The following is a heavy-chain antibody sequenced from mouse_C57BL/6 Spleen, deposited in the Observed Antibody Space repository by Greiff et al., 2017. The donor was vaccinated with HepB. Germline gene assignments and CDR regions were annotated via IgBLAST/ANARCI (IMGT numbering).Heavy chain of an antibody. CDR2: IDPSDSYT. J-gene: IGHJ3*01. V-gene: IGHV1-50*01. Sequence: QVHVKQPGAELVKPGASVKLSCKASGYTFTSYWMQWVKQRPGQGLEWIGEIDPSDSYTNYNQKFKGKATLTVDTSSSTAYMQLSSLTSEDSAVYYCARRPSFAYWGQGTLVTVSA. CDR3: ARRPSFAY. CDR1: GYTFTSYW.